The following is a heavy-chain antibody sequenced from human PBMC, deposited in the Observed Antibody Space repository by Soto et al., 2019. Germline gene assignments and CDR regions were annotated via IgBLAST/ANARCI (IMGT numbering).Heavy chain of an antibody. V-gene: IGHV3-21*01. Sequence: PGGSPRLSCAASGFTFSSYSMNWVRQDPGKGLEWVSSISSSSSYIYYADSVKGRFTISRDNAKNSLYLQMNSLRAEDTAVYYCARNLQRYCSGGSCYPAATFYFDYWGQGTLVTVSS. D-gene: IGHD2-15*01. CDR1: GFTFSSYS. J-gene: IGHJ4*02. CDR3: ARNLQRYCSGGSCYPAATFYFDY. CDR2: ISSSSSYI.